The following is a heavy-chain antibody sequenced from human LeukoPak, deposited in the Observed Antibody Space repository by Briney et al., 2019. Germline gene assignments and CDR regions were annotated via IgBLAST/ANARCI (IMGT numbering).Heavy chain of an antibody. V-gene: IGHV4-34*01. CDR2: INHSGSN. Sequence: SETLSLTCAVYGGSFSGYYWSWIRQPPGKGLEWIGEINHSGSNNYNPSLKSRVTISVDTSKNQFSLKLSSVTAADTAVYYCARGRPWYSSGRYGSNFDIWGQGTMVTVSS. J-gene: IGHJ3*02. CDR1: GGSFSGYY. D-gene: IGHD6-19*01. CDR3: ARGRPWYSSGRYGSNFDI.